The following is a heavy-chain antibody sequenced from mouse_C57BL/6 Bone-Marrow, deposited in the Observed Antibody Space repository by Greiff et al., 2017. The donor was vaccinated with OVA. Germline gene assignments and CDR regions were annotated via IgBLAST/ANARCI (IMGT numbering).Heavy chain of an antibody. Sequence: DVMLVESGGDLVKPGGSLKLSCAASGFTFSSYGMSWVRQTPDKRLEWVATISSGGSYTYYPDSVKGRFTISRDNAKNTLYLQMSRLKSEDTAMYYCARRGYAMDYWGQGTSVTVSS. CDR3: ARRGYAMDY. CDR1: GFTFSSYG. J-gene: IGHJ4*01. V-gene: IGHV5-6*02. CDR2: ISSGGSYT.